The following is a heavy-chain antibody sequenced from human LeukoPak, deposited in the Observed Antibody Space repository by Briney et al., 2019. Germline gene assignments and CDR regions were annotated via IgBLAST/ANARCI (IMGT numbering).Heavy chain of an antibody. V-gene: IGHV3-21*01. D-gene: IGHD4-17*01. CDR2: ITSNSGSI. Sequence: PGGSLRLSCAASGFTFSSYTMNWVRQAPGKGLKWVSSITSNSGSIYYADSVKGRFTISRDNAKNSLFPQMNSLRAEDTAIYYCARDDYGGNSDYWGQGTLVTVSS. CDR1: GFTFSSYT. J-gene: IGHJ4*02. CDR3: ARDDYGGNSDY.